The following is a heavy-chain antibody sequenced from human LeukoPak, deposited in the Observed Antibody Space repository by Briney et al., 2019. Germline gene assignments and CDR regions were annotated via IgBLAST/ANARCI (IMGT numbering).Heavy chain of an antibody. Sequence: GGSLRLSCAASGFTVSSNYMSWVRQAPGKGLAWVSVIYSGGSTYYADSVKGRFTISRDNSKNTLYLQMNSLRAEDTAVYYCAREDTRIAVAGTDFDYWGQGTLVTVSS. CDR3: AREDTRIAVAGTDFDY. CDR2: IYSGGST. J-gene: IGHJ4*02. CDR1: GFTVSSNY. D-gene: IGHD6-19*01. V-gene: IGHV3-53*05.